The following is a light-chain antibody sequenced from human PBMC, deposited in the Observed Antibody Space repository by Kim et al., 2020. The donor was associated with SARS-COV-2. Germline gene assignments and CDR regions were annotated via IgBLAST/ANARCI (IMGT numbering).Light chain of an antibody. CDR2: GTS. CDR1: QSVSSSY. J-gene: IGKJ2*01. CDR3: QHYGNSLAYT. Sequence: EIVVTQSPGTLSLSPGERATLSCRASQSVSSSYLAWYQQKPGQAPRLLISGTSDRATGIPDRFSGSGSGTDFTLTISRLEPEDFAVYYCQHYGNSLAYTFGQGTKLEI. V-gene: IGKV3-20*01.